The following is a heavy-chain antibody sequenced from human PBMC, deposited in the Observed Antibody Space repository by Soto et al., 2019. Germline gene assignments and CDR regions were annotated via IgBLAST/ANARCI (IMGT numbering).Heavy chain of an antibody. Sequence: EVQLVESGGGLVQPGGSLRLSCAASGFTFSNAWMSWVRQAPGKGLEWVGRIKSKTDGGTTDYAAPVKGRFTISRDDSKNTLYLQMNSLKTEDTAVYYCTTEGVVVPAAELMSPGWFDPWGQGTLVTVSS. CDR2: IKSKTDGGTT. CDR1: GFTFSNAW. V-gene: IGHV3-15*01. D-gene: IGHD2-2*01. CDR3: TTEGVVVPAAELMSPGWFDP. J-gene: IGHJ5*02.